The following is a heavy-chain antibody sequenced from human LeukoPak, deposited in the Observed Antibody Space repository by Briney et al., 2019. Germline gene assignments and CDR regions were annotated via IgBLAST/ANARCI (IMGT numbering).Heavy chain of an antibody. Sequence: RALRLSCAASGFTFSSYGMHWVRQAPGKGLEWVAVIWYDGSNKYYADSVKGRFTISRDNSKNTLYLQMNSLRAEDTAVYYCARDRVVRGMAEYYYYGMDVWGKGTTVTVSS. CDR2: IWYDGSNK. V-gene: IGHV3-33*08. CDR3: ARDRVVRGMAEYYYYGMDV. CDR1: GFTFSSYG. D-gene: IGHD3-10*01. J-gene: IGHJ6*04.